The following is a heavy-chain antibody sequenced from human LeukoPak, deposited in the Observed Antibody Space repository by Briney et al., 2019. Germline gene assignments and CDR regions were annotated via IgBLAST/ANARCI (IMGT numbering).Heavy chain of an antibody. J-gene: IGHJ4*02. CDR3: ARTLRYGGPDDY. CDR1: GYIFTGYY. V-gene: IGHV1-2*02. CDR2: INPNSGGT. Sequence: GESLKVSCKASGYIFTGYYMHWVRQAPGQGLEWMGWINPNSGGTNYAQKFQDRVTMTRDTSISTAYMELSRLRSDDTAVYYCARTLRYGGPDDYWGQGTLVTVSS. D-gene: IGHD4-23*01.